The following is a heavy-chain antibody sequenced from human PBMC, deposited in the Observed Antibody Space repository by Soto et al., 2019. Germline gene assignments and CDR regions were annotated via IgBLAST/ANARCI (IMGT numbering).Heavy chain of an antibody. CDR2: IKQDGSEK. CDR1: GFTFSSYG. J-gene: IGHJ6*02. CDR3: ARDGSIVGAGRLYYYYYGMDV. Sequence: PGGSLRLSCAASGFTFSSYGMHWVRQAPGKGLEWVANIKQDGSEKYYVDSVKGRFTISRDNAKNSLYLQMNSLRAEDTAVYYCARDGSIVGAGRLYYYYYGMDVWGQGTTVTVSS. V-gene: IGHV3-7*03. D-gene: IGHD1-26*01.